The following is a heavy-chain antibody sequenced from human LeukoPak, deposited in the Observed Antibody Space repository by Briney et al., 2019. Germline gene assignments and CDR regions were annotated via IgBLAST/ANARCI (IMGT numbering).Heavy chain of an antibody. CDR2: ISGTGDRT. D-gene: IGHD3-10*01. J-gene: IGHJ5*02. CDR1: GFTFSSSG. CDR3: AKGYYASGSYGWFDP. V-gene: IGHV3-23*01. Sequence: GGSLRLSCAASGFTFSSSGMIWVRQAPGKGLKWVSAISGTGDRTYHADSVKGRFTISRDNSKNTLYLHMNSLRAEDTAVYYCAKGYYASGSYGWFDPWGQGTLVTVSS.